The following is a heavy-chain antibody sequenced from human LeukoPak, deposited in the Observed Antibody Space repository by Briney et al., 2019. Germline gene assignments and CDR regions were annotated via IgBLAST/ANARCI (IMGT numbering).Heavy chain of an antibody. CDR2: MNRDGSEK. Sequence: GGSLRLSCAASGFTFSDFWLSWVRQAPGKGLEWVANMNRDGSEKNYVDSVKGRFTISRDNAKNSLYLQMNSLRAEDTAVYYCARRMQRYCSGGSCSFLSNHRKYYFDYWGQGTLVTVSS. V-gene: IGHV3-7*01. J-gene: IGHJ4*02. CDR1: GFTFSDFW. CDR3: ARRMQRYCSGGSCSFLSNHRKYYFDY. D-gene: IGHD2-15*01.